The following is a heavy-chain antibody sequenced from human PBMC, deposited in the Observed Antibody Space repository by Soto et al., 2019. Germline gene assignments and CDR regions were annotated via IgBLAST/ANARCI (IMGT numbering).Heavy chain of an antibody. CDR2: ITGGGTST. Sequence: EVQLLESGGGLVQPGGSLRLSCAASGFTFNNFAMTWVRQAPGKGLEWVSTITGGGTSTYYADSVKGRFTISRDSSDNTLFLEMNSLRAEDTAAYYCAKVGGSGKYYSEVDYWGQGTLVTVSS. D-gene: IGHD3-10*01. V-gene: IGHV3-23*01. J-gene: IGHJ4*02. CDR1: GFTFNNFA. CDR3: AKVGGSGKYYSEVDY.